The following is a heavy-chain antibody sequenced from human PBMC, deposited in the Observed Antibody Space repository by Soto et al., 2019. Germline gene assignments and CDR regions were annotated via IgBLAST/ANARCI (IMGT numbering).Heavy chain of an antibody. CDR2: ISSTAGRTS. J-gene: IGHJ6*02. D-gene: IGHD3-3*01. CDR1: GFTFNTYP. V-gene: IGHV3-23*01. Sequence: PGGSLRLSCATSGFTFNTYPMTWVRQAPGKGLEWVSSISSTAGRTSSYADSVKGRFAISRDFSDNTVYLQMNNLRVDDTAVYFCAKRVLSFHYGMEVWGQGTKVTVYS. CDR3: AKRVLSFHYGMEV.